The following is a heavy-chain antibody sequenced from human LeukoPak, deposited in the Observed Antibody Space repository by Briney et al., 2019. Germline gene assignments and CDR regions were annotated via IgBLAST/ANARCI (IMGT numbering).Heavy chain of an antibody. D-gene: IGHD4-17*01. V-gene: IGHV3-48*03. J-gene: IGHJ4*02. CDR1: GFTVSSFE. CDR3: ARIPHPDYADAQ. Sequence: GGSLRLSCEASGFTVSSFEINWVRQAPGKGLEWVSYISSSGGTMDYADSVKGRFTVSRDNGKKLVHLQLNSLRAEDTAVYFCARIPHPDYADAQWGQGTLVTVSS. CDR2: ISSSGGTM.